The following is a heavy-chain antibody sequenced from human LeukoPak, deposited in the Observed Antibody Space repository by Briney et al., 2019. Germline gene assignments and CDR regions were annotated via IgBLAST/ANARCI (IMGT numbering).Heavy chain of an antibody. D-gene: IGHD1-26*01. V-gene: IGHV5-51*01. CDR2: IYPGDSDT. J-gene: IGHJ4*02. CDR3: TGLRIVGTAVDYRYYFDY. CDR1: GYSFTSYW. Sequence: GESLKISCKGSGYSFTSYWIGWVRQMPGKGLEWMGIIYPGDSDTRYSPSFQGQVTISADKSINTAYLEWSSLEASDTAMYYCTGLRIVGTAVDYRYYFDYWGQGTLVTVSS.